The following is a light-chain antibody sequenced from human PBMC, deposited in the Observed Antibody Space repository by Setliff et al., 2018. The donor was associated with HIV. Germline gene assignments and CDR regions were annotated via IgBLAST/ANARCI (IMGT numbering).Light chain of an antibody. CDR3: TTYTSSYTLV. Sequence: QSVLTQPASVSGSPGQSITISCTGTSSDVGGYNYVSWYQQHPGKAPKVMIYDVSNRPSGVSNRFSGSKSGNTASLTISGLQAEDEADYHCTTYTSSYTLVFGTGTKVTVL. CDR1: SSDVGGYNY. J-gene: IGLJ1*01. CDR2: DVS. V-gene: IGLV2-14*03.